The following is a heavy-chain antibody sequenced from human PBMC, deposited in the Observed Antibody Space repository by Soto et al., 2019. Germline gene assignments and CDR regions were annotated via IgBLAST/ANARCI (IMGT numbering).Heavy chain of an antibody. J-gene: IGHJ6*03. CDR3: ARAIAATTPLYSYYSYMDV. D-gene: IGHD6-6*01. Sequence: GGSLRLSCAASGFTFSSYSMNWVRQAPGKGLEWVSYISSSSSTIYYADSVKGRFTISRNNAKNSLYLQMNSLRAEDTAVYYCARAIAATTPLYSYYSYMDVWRKETTVTVS. CDR1: GFTFSSYS. V-gene: IGHV3-48*01. CDR2: ISSSSSTI.